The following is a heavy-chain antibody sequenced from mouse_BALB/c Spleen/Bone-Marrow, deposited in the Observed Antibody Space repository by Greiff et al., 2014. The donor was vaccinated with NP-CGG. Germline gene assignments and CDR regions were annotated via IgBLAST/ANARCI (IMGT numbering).Heavy chain of an antibody. V-gene: IGHV1-61*01. CDR2: IYPSDSET. Sequence: VQLQQSGTEVVRPGASVKLSCKASGYSFTTYWMNWVKQRPGQGLEWIGMIYPSDSETRLNQKFKDKATLTVDKSSSTAYMQLNSPTSEDSAVYYCAREKVYYGISWFAYWGQGTLVTVSA. CDR1: GYSFTTYW. CDR3: AREKVYYGISWFAY. D-gene: IGHD2-1*01. J-gene: IGHJ3*01.